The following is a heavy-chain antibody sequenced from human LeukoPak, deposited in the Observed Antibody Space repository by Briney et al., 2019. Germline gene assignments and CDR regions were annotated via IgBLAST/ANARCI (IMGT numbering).Heavy chain of an antibody. CDR1: GFTFDKAW. CDR2: IKSKIHGGTI. V-gene: IGHV3-15*01. J-gene: IGHJ4*02. D-gene: IGHD3-10*01. Sequence: GGSLRLSCAASGFTFDKAWMTWVRQAPGKGLEWVGRIKSKIHGGTIDYAAPGKGRFTISRDDSKNTAYLQMDSLKTEDTAVYYCTGNYYGSGSYADFDYWGQGTLVTVSS. CDR3: TGNYYGSGSYADFDY.